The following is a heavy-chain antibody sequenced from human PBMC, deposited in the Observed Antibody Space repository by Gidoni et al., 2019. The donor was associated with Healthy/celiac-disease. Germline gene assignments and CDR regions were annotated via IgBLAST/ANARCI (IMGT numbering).Heavy chain of an antibody. CDR1: GITVSSYA. Sequence: EVQLLESGGGLVQPGGCLRRSCAASGITVSSYAMSWVRQAPGKGLEWVSAISGSGGSTYYADSVKGRFTISRDNSKNTLYLQMNSLRAEDTAVYYCAKDPEDIVVVGWYFDLWGRGTLVTVSS. CDR2: ISGSGGST. CDR3: AKDPEDIVVVGWYFDL. D-gene: IGHD2-2*01. J-gene: IGHJ2*01. V-gene: IGHV3-23*01.